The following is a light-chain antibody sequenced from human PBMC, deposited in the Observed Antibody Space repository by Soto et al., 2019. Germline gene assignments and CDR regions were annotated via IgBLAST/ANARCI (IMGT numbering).Light chain of an antibody. CDR2: SNN. CDR1: SSNIGRNT. Sequence: QSVLTQPPSASGTPEQRVTLSCSGSSSNIGRNTVNWYQQLPGTAPKLLIYSNNQRPSGVPDRFSGSKSGTSGSLAISGLQSEDEADYYCAGWDDSLNGPVFGGGTKLTVL. J-gene: IGLJ2*01. V-gene: IGLV1-44*01. CDR3: AGWDDSLNGPV.